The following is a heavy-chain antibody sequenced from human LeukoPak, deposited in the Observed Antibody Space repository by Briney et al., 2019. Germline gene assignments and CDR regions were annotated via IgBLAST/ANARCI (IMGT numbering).Heavy chain of an antibody. Sequence: SVKVSCKASGGTFSSYAISWVRQAPGQGLEWMGRIIPILGIANYAQKFQGRVTITADKSTSTAYMELRSLRSDDTAVYYCARNYGDQQTYDYWGRGTLVTVSS. V-gene: IGHV1-69*04. CDR3: ARNYGDQQTYDY. CDR1: GGTFSSYA. J-gene: IGHJ4*02. CDR2: IIPILGIA. D-gene: IGHD4-17*01.